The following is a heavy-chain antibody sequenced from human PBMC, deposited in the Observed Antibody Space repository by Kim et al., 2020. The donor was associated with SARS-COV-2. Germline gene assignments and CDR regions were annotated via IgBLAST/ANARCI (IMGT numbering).Heavy chain of an antibody. V-gene: IGHV4-39*01. Sequence: SETLSLTCTVSGGSISSSSYYWGWIRQPPGKGLEWIGSIYYSGSTYYNPSLKSRVTISVDTSKNQFSLKLSSVTAADTAVYYCARLCYYDILTGQPESHNWFDPWGQGTLVTVSS. CDR1: GGSISSSSYY. D-gene: IGHD3-9*01. CDR2: IYYSGST. J-gene: IGHJ5*02. CDR3: ARLCYYDILTGQPESHNWFDP.